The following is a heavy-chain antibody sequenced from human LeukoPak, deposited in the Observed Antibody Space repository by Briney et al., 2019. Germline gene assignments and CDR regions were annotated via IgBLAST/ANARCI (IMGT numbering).Heavy chain of an antibody. D-gene: IGHD6-13*01. Sequence: GGSLRLSCAAPGFTFSDYYMSWIRQAPGKGLEWVSYISSSGSTIYYADSVKGRFTISRDNAKNSLYLQMNSLRAEDTAVYYCARKRLVGLSNNWFDPWGQGTLVTVSS. CDR3: ARKRLVGLSNNWFDP. CDR2: ISSSGSTI. J-gene: IGHJ5*02. V-gene: IGHV3-11*01. CDR1: GFTFSDYY.